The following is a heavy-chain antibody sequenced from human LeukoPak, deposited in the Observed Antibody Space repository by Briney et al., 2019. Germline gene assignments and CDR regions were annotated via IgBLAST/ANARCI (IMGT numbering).Heavy chain of an antibody. CDR1: GGTFSSYA. CDR3: ARWTPSLGDSSGYYYVGYFRH. D-gene: IGHD3-22*01. V-gene: IGHV1-69*04. J-gene: IGHJ1*01. Sequence: ASVKVSCKASGGTFSSYAISWVRQAPGQGLEWMGRIIPIFGIANYAQKFQGRVTITADKSTSTAYMELSSLRSEDTAVYYCARWTPSLGDSSGYYYVGYFRHWGQGTLVTVSS. CDR2: IIPIFGIA.